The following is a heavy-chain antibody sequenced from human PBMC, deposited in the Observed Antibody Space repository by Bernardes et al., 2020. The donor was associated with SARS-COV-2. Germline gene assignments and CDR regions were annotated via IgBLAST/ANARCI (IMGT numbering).Heavy chain of an antibody. D-gene: IGHD1-26*01. CDR3: ARDASFRDDY. J-gene: IGHJ4*02. CDR1: GYTFPDYG. V-gene: IGHV1-18*01. CDR2: IGVYNGIT. Sequence: ASVKVSCKSSGYTFPDYGINWVRQAPGQGLEWMVWIGVYNGITKYARKFQGRVTMTTDTSTSTAYLELGSLTSDDTAVYYCARDASFRDDYWGQGTLVSVSS.